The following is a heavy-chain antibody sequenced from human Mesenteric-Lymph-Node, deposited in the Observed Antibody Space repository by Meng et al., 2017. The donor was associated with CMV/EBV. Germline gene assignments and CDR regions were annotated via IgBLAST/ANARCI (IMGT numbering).Heavy chain of an antibody. J-gene: IGHJ3*02. D-gene: IGHD2-21*01. CDR2: TYYRSKWYN. CDR3: ARQDPSNVVAPRDDAFDI. CDR1: GDSVSSNSAA. V-gene: IGHV6-1*01. Sequence: SQTLSLTCAISGDSVSSNSAAWNWIRQSPSRGLEWLGRTYYRSKWYNDYAVSVKSRITINPDTSKNQFSLQLNSVTPEDTAVYYCARQDPSNVVAPRDDAFDIWGQGTMVTVSS.